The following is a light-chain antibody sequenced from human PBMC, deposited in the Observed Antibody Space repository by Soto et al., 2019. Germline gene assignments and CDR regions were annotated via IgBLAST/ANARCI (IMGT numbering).Light chain of an antibody. Sequence: DIQMTQSPSSLSASVGDRVTITCQASQYINIYLSWYQQRPGKAPKLLIYDAFTLETGVPSRFSGSGSGTDFIFTISSLQPEDFATYYCQQYDTFPVTFGQGTRLEIK. CDR1: QYINIY. CDR2: DAF. J-gene: IGKJ5*01. V-gene: IGKV1-33*01. CDR3: QQYDTFPVT.